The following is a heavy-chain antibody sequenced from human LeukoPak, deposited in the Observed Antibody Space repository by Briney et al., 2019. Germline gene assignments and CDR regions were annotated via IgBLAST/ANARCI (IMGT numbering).Heavy chain of an antibody. Sequence: GGSLRLSCAASGFSFSSYAMHWVRQAPGKGLEWVAVISYGGSNKYNADSVKGRFSISRGNSKNTLYLQMNSLRAEDTAVYYCARAVLGKNYYGMDVWGQGTMVTVSS. D-gene: IGHD1-14*01. V-gene: IGHV3-30-3*01. CDR2: ISYGGSNK. CDR1: GFSFSSYA. J-gene: IGHJ6*02. CDR3: ARAVLGKNYYGMDV.